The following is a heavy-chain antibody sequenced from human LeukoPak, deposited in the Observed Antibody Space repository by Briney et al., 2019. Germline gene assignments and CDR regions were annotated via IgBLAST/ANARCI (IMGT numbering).Heavy chain of an antibody. CDR3: AREGYYDSSGYYSRTFEI. CDR2: IYYSGST. D-gene: IGHD3-22*01. V-gene: IGHV4-59*11. J-gene: IGHJ3*02. CDR1: GASISSHY. Sequence: SETLSLTCTVSGASISSHYWSWLRQPPGKGLEWIGYIYYSGSTNYNPSLKSRVTISVDTSKNQFSLKLSSVTAADTAVYYCAREGYYDSSGYYSRTFEIWGQGTMVTVSS.